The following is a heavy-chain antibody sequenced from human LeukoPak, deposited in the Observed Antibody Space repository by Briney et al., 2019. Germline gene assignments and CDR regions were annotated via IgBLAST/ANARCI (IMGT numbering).Heavy chain of an antibody. J-gene: IGHJ6*02. V-gene: IGHV1-2*04. D-gene: IGHD3-3*01. CDR3: ARADYDFHGMDV. CDR1: GYTFTGYY. CDR2: INPNRGGT. Sequence: ASVKVSCKASGYTFTGYYMHWVRQAPGQGLEWMGGINPNRGGTNYAQKFQGWVTMTRDMSISTVYMELSRLRSDDTAVYYCARADYDFHGMDVWGQGTTVTASS.